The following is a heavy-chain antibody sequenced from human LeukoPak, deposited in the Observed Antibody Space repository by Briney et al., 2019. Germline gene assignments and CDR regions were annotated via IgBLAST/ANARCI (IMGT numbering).Heavy chain of an antibody. V-gene: IGHV3-33*06. CDR2: IWSDGTEK. D-gene: IGHD4-11*01. Sequence: GGSLRLSCAASGFTFGAYPMSWVRQAPGEGLEWVAVIWSDGTEKYYGDAVKGRFTISRDNSRNTLYLQMSSLRGEDTAVYYCAKDAQRGFDYSNSLEKWGQGTLVTVSS. J-gene: IGHJ4*02. CDR3: AKDAQRGFDYSNSLEK. CDR1: GFTFGAYP.